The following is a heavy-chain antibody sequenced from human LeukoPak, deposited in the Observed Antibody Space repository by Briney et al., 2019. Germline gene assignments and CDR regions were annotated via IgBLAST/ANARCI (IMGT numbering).Heavy chain of an antibody. CDR1: RRTFSSYA. CDR3: ASHHPQTTRPWAFDI. Sequence: SVKVSSMHSRRTFSSYAISWVRQAPGQGREWMGGIIPIFGTAKYAQKFQGRVTITADESKSTAYMELNSLRPEDTAVYYCASHHPQTTRPWAFDIRREATMASVSS. J-gene: IGHJ3*02. V-gene: IGHV1-69*01. CDR2: IIPIFGTA. D-gene: IGHD4-17*01.